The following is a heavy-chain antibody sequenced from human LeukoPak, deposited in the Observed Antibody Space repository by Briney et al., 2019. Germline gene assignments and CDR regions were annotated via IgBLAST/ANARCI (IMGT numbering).Heavy chain of an antibody. J-gene: IGHJ5*02. CDR1: GFTFSSYA. CDR2: ISGSGGST. V-gene: IGHV3-23*01. CDR3: AKDGSYYDFWSGSVWFDP. D-gene: IGHD3-3*01. Sequence: PGGSLRLSCAASGFTFSSYAMSWVRQAPGKGLEWVSAISGSGGSTYYADSVKGRFTISRDNSKNTLYLQMNSLRAEDTAVYYCAKDGSYYDFWSGSVWFDPWGQGTLVTVFS.